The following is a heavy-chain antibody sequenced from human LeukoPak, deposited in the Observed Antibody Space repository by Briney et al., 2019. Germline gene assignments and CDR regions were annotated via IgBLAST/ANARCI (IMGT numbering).Heavy chain of an antibody. CDR1: GGSFSGYY. Sequence: SETLSLTCAVYGGSFSGYYWSWIRQPPGKGLEWIGEINHSGSTYYNPSLKSRATISVDTSKNQFSLKLSSVTAADTAVYYCARDYLLGYCSGGSCSERDYWGQGTLVTVSS. CDR3: ARDYLLGYCSGGSCSERDY. J-gene: IGHJ4*02. CDR2: INHSGST. D-gene: IGHD2-15*01. V-gene: IGHV4-34*01.